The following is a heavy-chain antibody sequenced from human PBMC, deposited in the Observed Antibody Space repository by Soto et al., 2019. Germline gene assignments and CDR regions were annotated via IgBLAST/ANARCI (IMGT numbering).Heavy chain of an antibody. J-gene: IGHJ5*02. CDR3: AKDPQSDTYYDFWSGLAENWFDP. Sequence: GGSLRLSCAASGFTFSSYAMSWVRQAPGKGLEWVSAISGSGGSTYYADSVKGRFTISRDNSKNTLYLQMNSLRAEDTAVYYCAKDPQSDTYYDFWSGLAENWFDPWGQGTLVTVSS. CDR1: GFTFSSYA. D-gene: IGHD3-3*01. CDR2: ISGSGGST. V-gene: IGHV3-23*01.